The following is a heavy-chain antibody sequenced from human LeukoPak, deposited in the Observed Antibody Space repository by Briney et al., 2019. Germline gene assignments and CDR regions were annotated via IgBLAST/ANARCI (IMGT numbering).Heavy chain of an antibody. D-gene: IGHD5-18*01. J-gene: IGHJ5*02. CDR2: INSDGYRT. CDR3: ARDNGFSLFAT. CDR1: GFTITPYW. Sequence: GGSVRLSCAASGFTITPYWMHWVRQAPGKGREGVWRINSDGYRTNYADTVKGGFTISRDKAKKTLYLQINNLRADDTAVYYCARDNGFSLFATWGPGTLVTVSS. V-gene: IGHV3-74*01.